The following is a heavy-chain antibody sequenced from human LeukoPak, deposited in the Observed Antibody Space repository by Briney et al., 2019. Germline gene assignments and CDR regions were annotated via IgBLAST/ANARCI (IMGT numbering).Heavy chain of an antibody. CDR3: AREDIVVVPAAKGRDYYYYGMDV. D-gene: IGHD2-2*01. J-gene: IGHJ6*02. V-gene: IGHV4-59*01. CDR1: GGSISSYY. Sequence: PSETLSLTCTVFGGSISSYYWSWIRQPPGKGLEWIGYIYYSGSTNYNPSLKSRVTISVDTSKNQFSLKLSSVTAADTAVYYCAREDIVVVPAAKGRDYYYYGMDVWGQGTTVTVSS. CDR2: IYYSGST.